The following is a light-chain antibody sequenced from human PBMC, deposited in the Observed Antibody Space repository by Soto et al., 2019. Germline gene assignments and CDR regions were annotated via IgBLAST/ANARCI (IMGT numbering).Light chain of an antibody. V-gene: IGLV1-44*01. Sequence: QSVLTQPPSASGTPGQRVTISCSGSNSNIGTNTVNWYQQLPGTAPKLLIYSNNQRPSGVPDRFSGSKSGTSASLAISGLQSEDDADYYCSAWDDSLSGYVFGTGTKGPS. CDR3: SAWDDSLSGYV. CDR1: NSNIGTNT. CDR2: SNN. J-gene: IGLJ1*01.